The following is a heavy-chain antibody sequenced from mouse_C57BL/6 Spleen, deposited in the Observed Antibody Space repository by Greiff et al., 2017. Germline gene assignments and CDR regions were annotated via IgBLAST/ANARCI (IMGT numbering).Heavy chain of an antibody. J-gene: IGHJ3*01. Sequence: QVQLKQPGAELVRPGSSVKLSCKASGYTFTSYWMHWVKQRPIQGLEWIGNIDPSDSETHYNQKFKDKATLTVDKSSSTAYMQLSSLTSEDSAVYYCAREGVIATVGFAYWGQGTLVTVSA. CDR1: GYTFTSYW. CDR3: AREGVIATVGFAY. CDR2: IDPSDSET. D-gene: IGHD1-1*01. V-gene: IGHV1-52*01.